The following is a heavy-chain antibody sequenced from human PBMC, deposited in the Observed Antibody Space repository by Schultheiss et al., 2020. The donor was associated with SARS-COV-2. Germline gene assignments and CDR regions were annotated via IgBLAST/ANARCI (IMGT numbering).Heavy chain of an antibody. Sequence: ETLSLTCAVYGGSFSGYYWSWIRQPPGKGLEWLAHIFSNDEKSYSTSLKSRLTISKDTSKSQVVLTMTNMDPVDTATYYCAHATDSSSLYFQHWGQGTLVTVSS. J-gene: IGHJ1*01. CDR3: AHATDSSSLYFQH. D-gene: IGHD6-6*01. CDR1: GGSFSGYYW. V-gene: IGHV2-26*01. CDR2: IFSNDEK.